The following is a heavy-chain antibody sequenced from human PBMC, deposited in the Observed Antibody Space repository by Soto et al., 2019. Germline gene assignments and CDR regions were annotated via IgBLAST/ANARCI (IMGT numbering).Heavy chain of an antibody. J-gene: IGHJ6*02. Sequence: SETLSLTCTVSGGSISTYFWSWIRQPPGKGLEWIGYIYYSGNTNYNPSLKSRVTISVDTSKNQFSLKLSSVTAADTAVYYCARGGLGATSYYYHYAMDVWGQGTTVTVSS. CDR2: IYYSGNT. CDR3: ARGGLGATSYYYHYAMDV. D-gene: IGHD1-26*01. V-gene: IGHV4-59*01. CDR1: GGSISTYF.